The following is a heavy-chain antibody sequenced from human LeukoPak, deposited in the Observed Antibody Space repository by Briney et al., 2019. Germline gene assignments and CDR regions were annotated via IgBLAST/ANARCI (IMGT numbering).Heavy chain of an antibody. D-gene: IGHD2-2*01. J-gene: IGHJ4*02. V-gene: IGHV1-69*01. CDR1: GGTFSSYA. Sequence: SVKVSCKASGGTFSSYAISWVRQAPGQGLEWMGGIIPIFGTANYAQKFQGRVTITADESTSTAYMELSSLRSEDTTVYYCARGVVPAAMRGYFDYWGQGTLVTVSS. CDR3: ARGVVPAAMRGYFDY. CDR2: IIPIFGTA.